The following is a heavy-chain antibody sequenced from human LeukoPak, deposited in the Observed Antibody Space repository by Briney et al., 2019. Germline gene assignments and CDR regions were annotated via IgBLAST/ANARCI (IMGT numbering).Heavy chain of an antibody. J-gene: IGHJ4*02. CDR2: IRGSGGNT. CDR1: GFTFNSYA. CDR3: AKMYCSSTSCFTGTVLDY. Sequence: PGGSLRLSCAASGFTFNSYAMSWVRQAPGKGLEWVSAIRGSGGNTYYADSVKGRFTISRDNSKNTLYLQMNSLRAEDTAVYYCAKMYCSSTSCFTGTVLDYWGQGTLVTVSS. V-gene: IGHV3-23*01. D-gene: IGHD2-2*01.